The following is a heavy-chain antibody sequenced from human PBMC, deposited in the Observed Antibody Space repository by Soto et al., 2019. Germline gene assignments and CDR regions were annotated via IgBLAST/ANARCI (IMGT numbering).Heavy chain of an antibody. J-gene: IGHJ4*02. CDR3: ARAYTYDFDY. CDR1: GFSFGVSGVG. V-gene: IGHV2-5*01. CDR2: VFWHDAK. Sequence: QITLKESGPTLVKPTQTLTLTCTFSGFSFGVSGVGVGWIRQPPGKALEWLALVFWHDAKRYNPSLRSILTITKDAPKNQVVLTMTNMDPLDTATYFCARAYTYDFDYWGQGTLVSVSS. D-gene: IGHD5-18*01.